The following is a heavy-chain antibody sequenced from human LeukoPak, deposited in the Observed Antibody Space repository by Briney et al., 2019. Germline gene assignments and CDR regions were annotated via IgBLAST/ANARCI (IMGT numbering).Heavy chain of an antibody. J-gene: IGHJ6*02. Sequence: PSETLSLTCAVYGGSFSGYYWSWIRQPPGKGLEWIGEINHSGSTNYNPSLKSRVTISVDTSKNQFSLKLSSVTAADTAVYYCARLRIAVAAYYYYYGMDVWGQGTTVTVSS. CDR2: INHSGST. CDR3: ARLRIAVAAYYYYYGMDV. CDR1: GGSFSGYY. D-gene: IGHD6-19*01. V-gene: IGHV4-34*01.